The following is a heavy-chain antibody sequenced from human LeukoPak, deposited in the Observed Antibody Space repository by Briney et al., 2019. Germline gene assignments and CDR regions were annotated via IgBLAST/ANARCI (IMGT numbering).Heavy chain of an antibody. D-gene: IGHD2-2*01. J-gene: IGHJ4*02. CDR1: GFTFSSYW. Sequence: GGSLRLSCAASGFTFSSYWMHWVRQAPGKGRVWVSRINSDGSSTSYADSVKGRFTISRDNAKNTLYLQMNSLRAEDTAVYYCFFSDQLPFPNFDYWGQGTLVTVSS. V-gene: IGHV3-74*01. CDR3: FFSDQLPFPNFDY. CDR2: INSDGSST.